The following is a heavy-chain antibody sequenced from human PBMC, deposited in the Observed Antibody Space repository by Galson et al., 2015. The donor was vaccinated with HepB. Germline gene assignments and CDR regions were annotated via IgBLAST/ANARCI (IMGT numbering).Heavy chain of an antibody. D-gene: IGHD3-22*01. CDR2: IYPGDSDT. J-gene: IGHJ2*01. CDR3: ARPLMRPNYYDSSGYYPAYWYFDL. Sequence: QSGAEVKKPGESLKISCKASGYSFTTYRIGWVRQMPGKGLEWIGIIYPGDSDTRYSPSFQGQVTISADKSISTAYLQWSSLKASDTAMYYCARPLMRPNYYDSSGYYPAYWYFDLWGRGTLVTVSS. CDR1: GYSFTTYR. V-gene: IGHV5-51*01.